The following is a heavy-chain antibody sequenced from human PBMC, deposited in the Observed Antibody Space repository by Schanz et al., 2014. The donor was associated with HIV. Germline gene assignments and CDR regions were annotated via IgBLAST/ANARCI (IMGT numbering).Heavy chain of an antibody. CDR2: ISGNGGST. V-gene: IGHV3-23*01. CDR3: TKEGPPDV. Sequence: EVQLLESGGGLVQPGGSLRLSCAASTFTFNNYDMGWVRQAPGKGLEWVSGISGNGGSTYHADSVKGRFTISRDNSKNTLYLQMNSLRAEDTAVYYCTKEGPPDVWGQGTTVTVSS. CDR1: TFTFNNYD. J-gene: IGHJ6*02.